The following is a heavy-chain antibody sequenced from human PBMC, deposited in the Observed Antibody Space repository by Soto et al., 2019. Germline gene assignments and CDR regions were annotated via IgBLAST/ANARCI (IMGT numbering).Heavy chain of an antibody. Sequence: SETLSLPCPVSGCSVSSGSYYWSWIRQPPGKGLEWIGYIYYSGSTNYNPSLKSRVTISVDTSKNQFSLKLSSVTAADTAVYYCARVPGDSSGWFDPWGQGTLVTVSS. CDR2: IYYSGST. D-gene: IGHD6-19*01. CDR3: ARVPGDSSGWFDP. J-gene: IGHJ5*02. CDR1: GCSVSSGSYY. V-gene: IGHV4-61*01.